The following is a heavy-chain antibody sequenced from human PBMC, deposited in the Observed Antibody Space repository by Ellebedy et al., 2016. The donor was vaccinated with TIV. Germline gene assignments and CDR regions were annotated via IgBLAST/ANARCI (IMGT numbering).Heavy chain of an antibody. D-gene: IGHD4-17*01. CDR1: EFTFSYYS. Sequence: GESLKISXAASEFTFSYYSMNWVRQAAGKGLEWNSYIVGTGTTTYYADSVKGRFTISRDNSKNSLFLQMNSLRAEDTAVYYCAKDPGGLTTMITPDWGQGTLVTVSS. J-gene: IGHJ4*02. CDR3: AKDPGGLTTMITPD. CDR2: IVGTGTTT. V-gene: IGHV3-48*01.